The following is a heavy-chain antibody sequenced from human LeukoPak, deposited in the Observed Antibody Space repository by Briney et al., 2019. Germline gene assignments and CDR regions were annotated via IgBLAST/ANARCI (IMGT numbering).Heavy chain of an antibody. D-gene: IGHD4-23*01. CDR2: IYYSGST. CDR1: GGSISSSSYY. V-gene: IGHV4-39*07. Sequence: SETLSLTCTVSGGSISSSSYYWGWIRQPPGKGLEWIGSIYYSGSTYYNPSLKSRVTISVDTSKNQFSLKLSSVTAADTAVYYCARGLLAYGGNGLYRHRNLYYFDYWGQGTLVTVSS. CDR3: ARGLLAYGGNGLYRHRNLYYFDY. J-gene: IGHJ4*02.